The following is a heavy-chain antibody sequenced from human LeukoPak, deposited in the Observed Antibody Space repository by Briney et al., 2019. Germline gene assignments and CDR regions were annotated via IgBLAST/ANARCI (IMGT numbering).Heavy chain of an antibody. CDR3: ARGPLGSSGWYRYYYYYGMDV. D-gene: IGHD6-19*01. CDR1: GYTFTSYD. J-gene: IGHJ6*02. V-gene: IGHV1-8*01. CDR2: MNPNSGNT. Sequence: GASVKVSCKASGYTFTSYDINWVRQATGQGPEWMGWMNPNSGNTGYAQKFQGRVTMTRNTSISTAYMELSSLRSEDTAVYYCARGPLGSSGWYRYYYYYGMDVWGQGTTVTVSS.